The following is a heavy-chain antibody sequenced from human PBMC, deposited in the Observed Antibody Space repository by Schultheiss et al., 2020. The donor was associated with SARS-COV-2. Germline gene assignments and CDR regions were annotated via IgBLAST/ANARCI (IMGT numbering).Heavy chain of an antibody. Sequence: SETLSLTCTVSGGSISSYYWSWIRQPPGKGLEWIGYIYYSGSTNYNPPLKSRVTISVDTSKNQFSLKLSSVTAADTAVYYCARAFCSGGSCYEYWGQGTLVTVSS. J-gene: IGHJ4*02. CDR3: ARAFCSGGSCYEY. V-gene: IGHV4-59*01. CDR2: IYYSGST. CDR1: GGSISSYY. D-gene: IGHD2-15*01.